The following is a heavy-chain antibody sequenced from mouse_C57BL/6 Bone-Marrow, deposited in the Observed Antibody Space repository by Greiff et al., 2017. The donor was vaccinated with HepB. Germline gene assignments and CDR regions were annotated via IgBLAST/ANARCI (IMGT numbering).Heavy chain of an antibody. Sequence: QVQLKQSGTVLARPGASVKMSCKTSGYTFTDYEMHWVKQTPVHGLEWIGAIDPETGGTAYNQKFKGKAILTADKSSSTAYMELRSLTSEDSAVYYCTSTRGFAYWGQGTLVTVSA. J-gene: IGHJ3*01. CDR3: TSTRGFAY. CDR1: GYTFTDYE. CDR2: IDPETGGT. V-gene: IGHV1-15*01. D-gene: IGHD3-1*01.